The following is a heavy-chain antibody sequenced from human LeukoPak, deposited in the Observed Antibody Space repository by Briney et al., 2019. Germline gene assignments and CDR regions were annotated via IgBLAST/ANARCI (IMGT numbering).Heavy chain of an antibody. CDR2: IYYNGST. J-gene: IGHJ4*02. CDR3: ARAVVLYYDGSGYSTRFDY. V-gene: IGHV4-59*01. D-gene: IGHD3-22*01. Sequence: PSETLSLTCTVSGGTISSYYWSWIRQPPGKGLEWVGYIYYNGSTNYTHSLKSRVTISLDTSKNQFSVKLRSVTAADTAMYYCARAVVLYYDGSGYSTRFDYWGQGTLVTVSS. CDR1: GGTISSYY.